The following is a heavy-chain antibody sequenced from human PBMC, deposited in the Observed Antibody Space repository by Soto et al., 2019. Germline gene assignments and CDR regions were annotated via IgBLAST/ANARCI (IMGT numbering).Heavy chain of an antibody. V-gene: IGHV3-30*18. CDR1: GFTFSDYA. CDR2: VSHDGRNT. D-gene: IGHD6-19*01. CDR3: AKGGRQWLVTSDFNY. J-gene: IGHJ4*02. Sequence: VQLVESGGGVVQPGRSLRLSCAASGFTFSDYAMHWVRQAPGKGLEWVAVVSHDGRNTHYADSVKGRFTISRDSTKNTVPLEMTSRRPEDTAVYYCAKGGRQWLVTSDFNYWGQGAVVTVSS.